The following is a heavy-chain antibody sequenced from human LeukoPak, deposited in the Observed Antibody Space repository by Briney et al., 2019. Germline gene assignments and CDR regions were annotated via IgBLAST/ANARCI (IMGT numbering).Heavy chain of an antibody. V-gene: IGHV3-23*01. CDR2: ISGSGGST. CDR3: AKGLVVPAAMSYYFDY. D-gene: IGHD2-2*01. J-gene: IGHJ4*02. CDR1: GFTFSSYA. Sequence: GESLRLSCAASGFTFSSYATSWVRQAPGKGLEWVSAISGSGGSTYYADSVKGRLTISRDNSTNTLYLQMNSLRAEDTAVYYCAKGLVVPAAMSYYFDYWGKGTLVTVSS.